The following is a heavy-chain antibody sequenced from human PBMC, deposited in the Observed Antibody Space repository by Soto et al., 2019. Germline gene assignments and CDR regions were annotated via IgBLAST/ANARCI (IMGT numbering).Heavy chain of an antibody. CDR2: IYYSGST. J-gene: IGHJ6*02. CDR1: GGSISRYY. CDR3: ARTITMIRGVIGCMHV. D-gene: IGHD3-10*01. V-gene: IGHV4-59*01. Sequence: SETLSLPCTVSGGSISRYYWSWIRQPPGKGLEWIGYIYYSGSTNYNPSLKSRVTISVDTSKNQFSLKLSSVTAADTAVYYCARTITMIRGVIGCMHVSGQAPTVTVS.